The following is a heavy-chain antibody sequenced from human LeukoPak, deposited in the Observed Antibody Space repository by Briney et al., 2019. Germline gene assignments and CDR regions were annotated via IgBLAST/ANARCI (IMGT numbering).Heavy chain of an antibody. Sequence: SETLSLTCTVSGASISSYYWSWIRQPPGKGLEWIGYIYYSGNTNYNPSLKSRVTMSVDTSRNQFSLKLTSVTAADTAVYYCATAPGGSYPYYFDHWGQGTLVTISS. D-gene: IGHD2-15*01. CDR3: ATAPGGSYPYYFDH. CDR2: IYYSGNT. V-gene: IGHV4-59*01. CDR1: GASISSYY. J-gene: IGHJ4*02.